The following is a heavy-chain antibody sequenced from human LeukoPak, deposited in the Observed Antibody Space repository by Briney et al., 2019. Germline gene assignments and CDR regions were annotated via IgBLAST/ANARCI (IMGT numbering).Heavy chain of an antibody. J-gene: IGHJ6*02. V-gene: IGHV3-66*01. CDR2: IYSGGST. CDR1: GFTVSSNY. Sequence: GGSLRLSCAASGFTVSSNYMSWVRQAPGKGLEWVSVIYSGGSTYYAKPVKGRFTISRDNSKNTLYLQMNSLRAEDTAVYYCARAPYTSGWSGGMDVWGQGTTVTVSS. CDR3: ARAPYTSGWSGGMDV. D-gene: IGHD6-19*01.